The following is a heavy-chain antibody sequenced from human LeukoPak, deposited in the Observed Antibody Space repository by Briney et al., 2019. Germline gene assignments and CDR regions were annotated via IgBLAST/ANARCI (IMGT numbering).Heavy chain of an antibody. CDR2: VYTSGRN. V-gene: IGHV4-4*07. J-gene: IGHJ5*02. CDR1: GGSINTYY. CDR3: ARSIIATRSKFDN. Sequence: SETLSLTCTVSGGSINTYYWSWIRQSAGKGLEWIGRVYTSGRNNYNPSLKSRVTLSVDTSKNQFSLKLTSVTAADTAVYYCARSIIATRSKFDNWGQGSLVTASS. D-gene: IGHD1/OR15-1a*01.